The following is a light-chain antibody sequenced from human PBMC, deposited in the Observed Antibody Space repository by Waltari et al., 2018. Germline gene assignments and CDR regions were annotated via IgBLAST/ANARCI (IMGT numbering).Light chain of an antibody. CDR3: QQRSNWPRT. Sequence: EIVLTQSPATLSLSPGERATLSCRASQSVSSYLAWYQQKPGQAPRLLIYAASTRATGIPARFSGSGSGTDFTLTISSLEPEDFAVYYCQQRSNWPRTFGQGTKVENK. CDR1: QSVSSY. CDR2: AAS. J-gene: IGKJ1*01. V-gene: IGKV3-11*01.